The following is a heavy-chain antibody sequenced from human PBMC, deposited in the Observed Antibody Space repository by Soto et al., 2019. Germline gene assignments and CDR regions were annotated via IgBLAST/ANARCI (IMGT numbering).Heavy chain of an antibody. V-gene: IGHV4-34*01. D-gene: IGHD3-22*01. Sequence: QVQLQQWGAGLLKPSETLSLTCAVYGGSFSGYYWSWIRQPPGKGLEWIGEINHSGSTNYNPSLKSRVTISVDXXKXQXCLKLSSVTAADTAVYYCARSSYYDSSGYYFVAFDIWGQGTMVTVSS. CDR1: GGSFSGYY. CDR2: INHSGST. CDR3: ARSSYYDSSGYYFVAFDI. J-gene: IGHJ3*02.